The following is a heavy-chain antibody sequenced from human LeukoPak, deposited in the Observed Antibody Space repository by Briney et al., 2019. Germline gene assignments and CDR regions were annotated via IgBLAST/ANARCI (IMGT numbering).Heavy chain of an antibody. Sequence: KPSETLSLTCTVSGGSISSYYWSWIRQPPGKGLEWIGYISYSGSTNFNPSLKSRVTTSVDTSKNQFSLKLSSVTAADTAVYYCAREGTAGTNLNWFDPWGQGTLVTVSS. CDR3: AREGTAGTNLNWFDP. V-gene: IGHV4-59*01. CDR1: GGSISSYY. D-gene: IGHD1-1*01. CDR2: ISYSGST. J-gene: IGHJ5*02.